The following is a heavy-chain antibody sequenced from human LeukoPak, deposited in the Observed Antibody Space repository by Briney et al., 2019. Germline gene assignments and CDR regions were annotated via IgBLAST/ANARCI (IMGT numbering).Heavy chain of an antibody. D-gene: IGHD6-19*01. V-gene: IGHV3-21*01. CDR2: ISSSSSYI. J-gene: IGHJ4*02. CDR1: GFTFSSYS. Sequence: PGGSLRLSCAASGFTFSSYSMNWVRQAPGQGLEWVSSISSSSSYIYYADSVKGRFTISRDNAKNSLYLQMNSLRAEDTAVYYCARVRPVAGFDYWGQGTLVTVSS. CDR3: ARVRPVAGFDY.